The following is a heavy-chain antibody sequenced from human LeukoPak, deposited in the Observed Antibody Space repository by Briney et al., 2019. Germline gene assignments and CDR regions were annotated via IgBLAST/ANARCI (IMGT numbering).Heavy chain of an antibody. CDR3: ARRVGYCSSTSCYGPANFDH. Sequence: SETLSLTCAVYGGSFSGYYWSWIRQPPGKGLEWIGEINYSGSTNYNPSLKSRVTISVDTSKNQFSLKLSSVTAADTAVYYCARRVGYCSSTSCYGPANFDHWGQGTLVTVSS. CDR1: GGSFSGYY. D-gene: IGHD2-2*01. CDR2: INYSGST. J-gene: IGHJ4*02. V-gene: IGHV4-34*01.